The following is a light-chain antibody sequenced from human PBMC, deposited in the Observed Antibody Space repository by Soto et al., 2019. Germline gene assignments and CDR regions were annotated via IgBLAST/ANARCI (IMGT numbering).Light chain of an antibody. Sequence: YELTQPPSVSVAPGKTAGITCGGNNIGSKSVHWYQQKPGQAPVLVIFYDSDRPSGIPERFSGSNSGNTATLTISRVEAGDEADYYCQVWDSTSDHWVFGGGTKVTVL. CDR1: NIGSKS. J-gene: IGLJ3*02. V-gene: IGLV3-21*04. CDR2: YDS. CDR3: QVWDSTSDHWV.